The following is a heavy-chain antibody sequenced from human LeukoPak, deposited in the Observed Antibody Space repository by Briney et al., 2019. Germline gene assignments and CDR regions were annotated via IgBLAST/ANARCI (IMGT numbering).Heavy chain of an antibody. J-gene: IGHJ3*02. CDR1: GLTFSSYG. Sequence: GGSLRLSCVASGLTFSSYGMHWLRQGPGKGLEGVAFIRYDGTNKYYADSLKGRFTISRDNSKNTLYLQMNSLRPEDTAVYYCAKGPNYDILTGWRKTYNGFDIWGQGTMVTVSS. CDR3: AKGPNYDILTGWRKTYNGFDI. D-gene: IGHD3-9*01. CDR2: IRYDGTNK. V-gene: IGHV3-30*02.